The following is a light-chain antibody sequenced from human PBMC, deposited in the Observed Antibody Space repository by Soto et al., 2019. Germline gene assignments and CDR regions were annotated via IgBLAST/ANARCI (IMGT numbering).Light chain of an antibody. V-gene: IGKV1-39*01. J-gene: IGKJ1*01. CDR3: QQSFSSPPWT. Sequence: DIQMTQSPSSLSASVGDSVTITCRASQNIKTYLNWYQQKPGKAPNLLIYAASSLHSGVPSRFSGSGSGTDFTLTISSLQPEGVATYYCQQSFSSPPWTFGQGTKVEIK. CDR1: QNIKTY. CDR2: AAS.